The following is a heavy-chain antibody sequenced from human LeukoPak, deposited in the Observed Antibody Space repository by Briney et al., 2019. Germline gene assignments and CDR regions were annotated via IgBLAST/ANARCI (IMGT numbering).Heavy chain of an antibody. Sequence: GGSLRLSCAASGFTFSSYEMNWVRQAPGKGLEWVSYISSSGSTIYYADSVKGRFTISRDNAKNSLYLQMNSLRAEDTAVYYCARDSADCSGGSCYSKFDYWGQGTLVTVSS. CDR2: ISSSGSTI. V-gene: IGHV3-48*03. J-gene: IGHJ4*02. CDR1: GFTFSSYE. CDR3: ARDSADCSGGSCYSKFDY. D-gene: IGHD2-15*01.